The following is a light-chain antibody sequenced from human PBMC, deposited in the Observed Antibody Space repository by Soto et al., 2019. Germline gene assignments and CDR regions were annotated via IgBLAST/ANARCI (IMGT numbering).Light chain of an antibody. Sequence: QSVLTQPPSVSAAPGQTVTVSCSGNKYNVGRNYVSWYQQFPGTAPRLLIYDTNKRPSGIPGRFSGSKSGTSATLGITGLQTGDEAIYYCGTWDSRLSGVLFGGGTQLTVL. J-gene: IGLJ7*01. CDR1: KYNVGRNY. CDR3: GTWDSRLSGVL. V-gene: IGLV1-51*01. CDR2: DTN.